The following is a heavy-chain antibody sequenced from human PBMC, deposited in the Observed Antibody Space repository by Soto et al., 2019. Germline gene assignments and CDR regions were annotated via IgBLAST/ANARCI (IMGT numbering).Heavy chain of an antibody. CDR2: ISYDGSNK. CDR1: GFTFSSYA. CDR3: ARGIRFVLVPAATAEYFQH. V-gene: IGHV3-30-3*01. D-gene: IGHD2-2*01. J-gene: IGHJ1*01. Sequence: QVQLVESGGGVVQPGRSLRLSCAASGFTFSSYAMHWVRQAPGKGLEWVAVISYDGSNKYYADSVKGRFTISRDNSKXPLXLQMSSLRAEDTAVYYCARGIRFVLVPAATAEYFQHWGQGTLVTVSS.